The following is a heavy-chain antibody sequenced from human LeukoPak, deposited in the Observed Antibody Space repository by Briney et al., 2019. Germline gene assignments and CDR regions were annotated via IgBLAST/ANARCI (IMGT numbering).Heavy chain of an antibody. J-gene: IGHJ4*02. D-gene: IGHD3-10*01. Sequence: PSETLSLTCTVSGGSISSGSYYWSWIRQPAGKGLEWIGRIYTSGSTNYNPSLKSRVTISVDTSKNQFSLKLSSVTAADTAVYYCAGMVRGVITVYYWGQGTLVTVSS. CDR1: GGSISSGSYY. CDR2: IYTSGST. V-gene: IGHV4-61*02. CDR3: AGMVRGVITVYY.